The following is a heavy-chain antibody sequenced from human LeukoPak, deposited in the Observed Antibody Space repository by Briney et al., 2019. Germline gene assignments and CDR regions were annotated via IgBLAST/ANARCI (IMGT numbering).Heavy chain of an antibody. CDR1: GFTFSSYS. CDR2: ISSSSYI. Sequence: GGSLRLSCAASGFTFSSYSMNWVRQAPGKGLEWVSSISSSSYIYYADSVKGRFTISRDNAKNSLYLQMNSLRAEDTAVYYCARDWCSGGSCYSTQLNWFDPWGQGTLVTVSS. V-gene: IGHV3-21*01. J-gene: IGHJ5*02. D-gene: IGHD2-15*01. CDR3: ARDWCSGGSCYSTQLNWFDP.